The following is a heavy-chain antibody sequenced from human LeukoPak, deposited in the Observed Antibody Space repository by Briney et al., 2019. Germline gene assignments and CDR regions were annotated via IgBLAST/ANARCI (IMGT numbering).Heavy chain of an antibody. J-gene: IGHJ5*02. CDR3: ARLFARNWFDP. CDR2: IYHSGST. V-gene: IGHV4-38-2*01. CDR1: GYSISSGYY. D-gene: IGHD3-16*01. Sequence: SETLSLTCAVSGYSISSGYYWGWIRQPPGKGLEWIGSIYHSGSTYYNPSLKSRVTISVDTSKNQFSLKLSSVTAADTAVYYCARLFARNWFDPWGQGTPVTVSS.